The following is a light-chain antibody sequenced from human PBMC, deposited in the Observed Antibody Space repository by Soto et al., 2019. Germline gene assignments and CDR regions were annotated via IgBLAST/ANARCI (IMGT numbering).Light chain of an antibody. V-gene: IGKV3-20*01. CDR1: QSVSSSY. CDR2: GAS. Sequence: EISFKNSPCTLSLYPGERATLSCRASQSVSSSYLAWYQQKPGQAPRLLIYGASSRATGIPDRFSGSGSGTDFTLTISRLEPEDFAVYYCQQYSSSLWTFGHGTKVDI. J-gene: IGKJ1*01. CDR3: QQYSSSLWT.